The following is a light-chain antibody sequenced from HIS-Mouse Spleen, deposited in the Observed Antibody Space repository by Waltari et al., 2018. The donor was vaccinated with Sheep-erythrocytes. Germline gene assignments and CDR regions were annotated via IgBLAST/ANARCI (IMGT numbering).Light chain of an antibody. Sequence: QSVLTQPPSVSGGPGQRVTSPRPARSSNIGAGSELLWYQQLPGTAPKLLIYGNSNRPSGVPDRFSGSKSGTSASLAIPGLQAEDEADYYCQSYDSSLSGWVFGGGTKLTVL. CDR3: QSYDSSLSGWV. CDR1: SSNIGAGSE. J-gene: IGLJ3*02. CDR2: GNS. V-gene: IGLV1-40*01.